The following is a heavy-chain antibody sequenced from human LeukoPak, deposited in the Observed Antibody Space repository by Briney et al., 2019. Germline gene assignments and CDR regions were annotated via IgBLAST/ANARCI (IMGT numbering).Heavy chain of an antibody. D-gene: IGHD1-26*01. CDR3: ARVPKWELLYYFDY. V-gene: IGHV4-39*07. J-gene: IGHJ4*02. CDR1: GGSISSSTYY. CDR2: IYYGGST. Sequence: SETLSLTCTVSGGSISSSTYYWGWIRQPPGKGLEWIGTIYYGGSTSYNPSLKSRVTISVDTPKNQFSLKLSSVTAADTAVYYCARVPKWELLYYFDYWGQGTLVTVSS.